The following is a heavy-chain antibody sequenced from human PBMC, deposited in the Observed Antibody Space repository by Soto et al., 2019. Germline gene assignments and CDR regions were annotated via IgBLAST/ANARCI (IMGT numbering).Heavy chain of an antibody. Sequence: QVQLVHSGTEVKKPGASVILSCKASGYTFTNYAIHWVRQAPGQRLEWMVWINAGNGHTKYSQKFQGRITVTRDASAASADMEHSTAGSEYAAVDYCASGRWTPETAADYLDDSGQGTLVTVSS. V-gene: IGHV1-3*01. CDR3: ASGRWTPETAADYLDD. D-gene: IGHD1-1*01. J-gene: IGHJ4*02. CDR2: INAGNGHT. CDR1: GYTFTNYA.